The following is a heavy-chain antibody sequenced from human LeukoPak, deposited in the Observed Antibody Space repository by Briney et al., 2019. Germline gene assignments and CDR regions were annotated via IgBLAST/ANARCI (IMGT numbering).Heavy chain of an antibody. J-gene: IGHJ4*02. CDR1: GFTFSSYG. V-gene: IGHV3-30*02. D-gene: IGHD3-3*01. Sequence: AGGSLRLSCAASGFTFSSYGMHWVRQAPGKGLEWAAFIRYDGSNKYYADSVKGRFTISRDNSKNTLYLQMNSLRAEDTAVYYCAKDSPITIFGVVKGLLNYFDYWGQGTLVTVSS. CDR2: IRYDGSNK. CDR3: AKDSPITIFGVVKGLLNYFDY.